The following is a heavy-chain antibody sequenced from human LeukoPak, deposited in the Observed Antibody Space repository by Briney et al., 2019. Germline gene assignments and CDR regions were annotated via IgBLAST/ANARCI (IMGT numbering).Heavy chain of an antibody. CDR3: ASEYSGYDDYFDY. J-gene: IGHJ4*02. V-gene: IGHV1-69*05. CDR2: IIPIFGTA. D-gene: IGHD5-12*01. Sequence: ASVKVSCKASGGTFSSYAISWVRQAPGQGLEWMGRIIPIFGTANYAQKFQGRVTITTDESTSTAYMELSSLRSEDTAVYYCASEYSGYDDYFDYWGQGTLGTVSS. CDR1: GGTFSSYA.